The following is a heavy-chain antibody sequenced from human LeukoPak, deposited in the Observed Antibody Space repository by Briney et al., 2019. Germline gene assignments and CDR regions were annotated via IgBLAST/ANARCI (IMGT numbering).Heavy chain of an antibody. CDR3: VKGVLWFGESLYFDY. CDR1: AFTFSSYA. D-gene: IGHD3-10*01. J-gene: IGHJ4*02. V-gene: IGHV3-64D*06. Sequence: GGSLRLSCSASAFTFSSYAMHWVRQAPGKGLEYVSAISSYGGSTYYADSVKGRFTISRDNSKNTLYLQMSSLRPEDTAVYYCVKGVLWFGESLYFDYWGQGSLATVSS. CDR2: ISSYGGST.